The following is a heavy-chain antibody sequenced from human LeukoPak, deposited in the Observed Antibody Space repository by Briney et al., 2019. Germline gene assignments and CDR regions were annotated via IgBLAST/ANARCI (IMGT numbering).Heavy chain of an antibody. J-gene: IGHJ4*02. CDR3: ARFWSGVDYLDY. CDR1: RGSFSGYY. Sequence: PSETLSLTCAVYRGSFSGYYWSWIRQPPGKGLEWIGEINHSGSTNYNPSLKSRVTISVDTSKNQFSLKLNSVTAADTAVYYCARFWSGVDYLDYWGQGTLVTVSS. D-gene: IGHD2-8*01. CDR2: INHSGST. V-gene: IGHV4-34*01.